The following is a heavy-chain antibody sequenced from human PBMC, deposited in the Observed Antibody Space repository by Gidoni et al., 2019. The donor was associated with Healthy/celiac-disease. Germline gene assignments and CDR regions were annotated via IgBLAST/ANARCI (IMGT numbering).Heavy chain of an antibody. D-gene: IGHD3-3*01. V-gene: IGHV4-59*01. Sequence: QVQLQESGPGLVKPSETLSLTCPVSGGAISSYYWSWIPQPPGKGLEWIGYIYYSGSTNYNPSLKSRVTISVDTSKNQFSLKLSSVTAADTAVYYCARVFGVVPYYYYYMDVWGKGTTVTVSS. CDR2: IYYSGST. J-gene: IGHJ6*03. CDR3: ARVFGVVPYYYYYMDV. CDR1: GGAISSYY.